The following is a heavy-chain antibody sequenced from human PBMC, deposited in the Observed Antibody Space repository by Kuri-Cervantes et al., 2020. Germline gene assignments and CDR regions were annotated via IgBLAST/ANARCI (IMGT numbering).Heavy chain of an antibody. Sequence: ASVKVSCKASGYTFTGYYMHWVRQAPGQGLEWMGWINPNSGGTNYAQKFQGRVTMTRDTSISTAYMELSRLRSDDTAVYYCARVSDYYDSSGYYSYWGQGTRVTGYS. CDR3: ARVSDYYDSSGYYSY. CDR1: GYTFTGYY. CDR2: INPNSGGT. J-gene: IGHJ4*02. V-gene: IGHV1-2*02. D-gene: IGHD3-22*01.